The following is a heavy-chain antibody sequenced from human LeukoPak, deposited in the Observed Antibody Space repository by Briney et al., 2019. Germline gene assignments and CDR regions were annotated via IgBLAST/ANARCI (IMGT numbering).Heavy chain of an antibody. V-gene: IGHV4-4*07. Sequence: NPSETLSLTCTVSGDSISSYFWSWIRQPAGKGLEWIGRIYASGSANYNPSLKSRVTMSVDTSKNQFSLKLSSVTAGDTAVYYCARQLGYCSSTSCYADKVDYWGQGTLVTVSS. CDR3: ARQLGYCSSTSCYADKVDY. J-gene: IGHJ4*02. CDR2: IYASGSA. CDR1: GDSISSYF. D-gene: IGHD2-2*01.